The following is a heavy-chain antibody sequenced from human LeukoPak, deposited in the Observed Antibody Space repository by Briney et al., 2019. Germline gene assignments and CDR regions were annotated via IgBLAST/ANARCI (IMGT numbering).Heavy chain of an antibody. Sequence: PPGRPLRPSCAALGFTFSSYGMHWVRQAPGKGLEWVASIIFEASNKYYAGSVKGRFPIPRDNPKKPPYLQMNSLRPQATPVYYCARDRTWGSSLSAVYSRFMVVWGKGTTVTLSS. CDR3: ARDRTWGSSLSAVYSRFMVV. J-gene: IGHJ6*03. CDR2: IIFEASNK. CDR1: GFTFSSYG. V-gene: IGHV3-30*04. D-gene: IGHD3-16*01.